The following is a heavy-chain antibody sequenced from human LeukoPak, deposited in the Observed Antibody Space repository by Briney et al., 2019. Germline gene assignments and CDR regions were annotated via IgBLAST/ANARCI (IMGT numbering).Heavy chain of an antibody. CDR3: ARDFYEDDGHRPFDY. J-gene: IGHJ4*02. D-gene: IGHD2/OR15-2a*01. CDR1: GGSISNYY. CDR2: IYASGGT. V-gene: IGHV4-4*07. Sequence: SETLTLTCSVSGGSISNYYWNWLRQPAGKGLEWIGRIYASGGTNYNPSLERRVPIFLSQSKNHSFLDQKSVTTAETALDLFARDFYEDDGHRPFDYGGQGIQLTVSS.